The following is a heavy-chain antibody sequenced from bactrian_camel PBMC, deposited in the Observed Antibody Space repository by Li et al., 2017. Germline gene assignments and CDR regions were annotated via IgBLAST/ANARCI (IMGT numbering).Heavy chain of an antibody. V-gene: IGHV3S40*01. Sequence: QLVESGGGLVQPGGSLRLSCAASGFTFSNYRMSWARQAPGKGLEWVSIINRGGTTYYADSMKGRFTISRDNAENTAYLQMNSLKPEDTAVYYCVRECGSSWYYGMDYWGKGTQVTVS. J-gene: IGHJ7*01. CDR2: IINRGGTT. CDR1: GFTFSNYR. D-gene: IGHD6*01.